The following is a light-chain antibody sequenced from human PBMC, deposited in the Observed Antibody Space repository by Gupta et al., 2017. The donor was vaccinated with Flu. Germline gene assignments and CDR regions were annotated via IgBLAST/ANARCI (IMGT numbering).Light chain of an antibody. J-gene: IGKJ1*01. CDR2: GAS. CDR3: QQYGSSPPWT. V-gene: IGKV3-20*01. Sequence: EIVLTQSPATLSLSPGERATLSCRASQSVSSSYLAWYQQKPGQAPRLLIYGASSRANAIPDRFSGSGSETDFTLTISRLEPEDFAVYYCQQYGSSPPWTFGQGTKVEIK. CDR1: QSVSSSY.